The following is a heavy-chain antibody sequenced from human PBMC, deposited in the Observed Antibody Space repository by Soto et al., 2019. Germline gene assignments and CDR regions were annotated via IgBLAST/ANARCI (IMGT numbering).Heavy chain of an antibody. J-gene: IGHJ4*02. CDR1: GGSFSGYY. Sequence: PSETLSLTCAVYGGSFSGYYLSWIRQPPGKGLEWIGEINHSGSTNYNPSLKSRVTISVDTSKNQFSLKLSSVTAADTAVYYCARDSYPYYYYDSSGYAPFDYWGQGTLVTVS. CDR3: ARDSYPYYYYDSSGYAPFDY. CDR2: INHSGST. D-gene: IGHD3-22*01. V-gene: IGHV4-34*01.